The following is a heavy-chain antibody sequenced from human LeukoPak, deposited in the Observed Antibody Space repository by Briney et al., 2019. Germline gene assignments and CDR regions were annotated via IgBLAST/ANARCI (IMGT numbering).Heavy chain of an antibody. V-gene: IGHV3-21*01. CDR2: ISSGSSYI. J-gene: IGHJ4*02. CDR1: GFTFSSYS. CDR3: ARDTYGSGSYSGY. Sequence: GGSLRLSCAASGFTFSSYSMNWVRQAPGKGLEWVSSISSGSSYIYYADSVKGRFTISRDNAKNSLYLQMNSLRAEDTAVYYCARDTYGSGSYSGYWGQGTLVTVSS. D-gene: IGHD3-10*01.